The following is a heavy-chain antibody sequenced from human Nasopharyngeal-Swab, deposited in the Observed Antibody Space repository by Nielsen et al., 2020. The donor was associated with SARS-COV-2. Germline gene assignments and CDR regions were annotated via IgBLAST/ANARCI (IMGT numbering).Heavy chain of an antibody. D-gene: IGHD2-15*01. CDR3: ARRVGYCSGGSCHFDY. CDR2: IYPGDSDT. V-gene: IGHV5-51*01. J-gene: IGHJ4*02. CDR1: GYSFTSYW. Sequence: GESLKISCKGSGYSFTSYWIGWVRQMPGKGLEWMGIIYPGDSDTRYSPPFQGQVTISADKSISTAYLQWSSLKASDTAMYYCARRVGYCSGGSCHFDYWGQGTLVTVSS.